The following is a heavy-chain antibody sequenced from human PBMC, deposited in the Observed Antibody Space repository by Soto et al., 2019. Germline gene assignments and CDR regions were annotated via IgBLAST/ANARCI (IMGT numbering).Heavy chain of an antibody. J-gene: IGHJ4*02. CDR3: AKVRIQVWLEGRGFDY. CDR1: GFTFSSYG. D-gene: IGHD5-18*01. V-gene: IGHV3-30*18. CDR2: ISYDGSNK. Sequence: QVQLVESGGGVVQPGRSLRLSCAASGFTFSSYGMHWVRQAPGKGLEWVAVISYDGSNKYYADSVKGRFTISRDNSKNTLYLQMNSLRAEDTAVYYCAKVRIQVWLEGRGFDYWGQGTLVTVSS.